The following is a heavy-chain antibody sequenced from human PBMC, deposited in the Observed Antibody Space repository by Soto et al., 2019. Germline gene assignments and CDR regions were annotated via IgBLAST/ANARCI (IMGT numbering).Heavy chain of an antibody. CDR2: FDPEDGET. J-gene: IGHJ4*02. CDR1: GYTLTELS. V-gene: IGHV1-24*01. CDR3: ATRNPYGDYVRLDY. Sequence: ASLKVSCKVSGYTLTELSMHWVRQAPGKGLEWMGGFDPEDGETIYAQKFQGRVTMAEDTSTDTAYMELSSLRSEDTAVYYCATRNPYGDYVRLDYWGQGTLVTVSS. D-gene: IGHD4-17*01.